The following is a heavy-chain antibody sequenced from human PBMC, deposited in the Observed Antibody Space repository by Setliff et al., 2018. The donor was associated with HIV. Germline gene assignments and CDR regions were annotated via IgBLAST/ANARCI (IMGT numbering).Heavy chain of an antibody. J-gene: IGHJ5*02. Sequence: APGQGLEWMGIINPSGGSTSYAQKFWGRVTITADKSTSTAYMELSSLRSDDTAVYYCARGTTPLGWFDPWGQGTLVTVPS. V-gene: IGHV1-46*01. CDR3: ARGTTPLGWFDP. CDR2: INPSGGST. D-gene: IGHD2-2*01.